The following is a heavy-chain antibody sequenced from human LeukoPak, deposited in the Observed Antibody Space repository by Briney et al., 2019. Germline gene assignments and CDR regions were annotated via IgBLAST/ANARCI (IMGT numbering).Heavy chain of an antibody. CDR2: ISSSSSYI. CDR3: ARIPSSGWYGGWFDP. J-gene: IGHJ5*02. CDR1: GFTFSSYS. D-gene: IGHD6-19*01. Sequence: GGSLRLSCAATGFTFSSYSMNWVRQAPGKGLEWVSSISSSSSYIYYADSVKGRFTISRDNAKNSLYLQMNSLRAEDTAVYYCARIPSSGWYGGWFDPWGQGTLVTVSS. V-gene: IGHV3-21*01.